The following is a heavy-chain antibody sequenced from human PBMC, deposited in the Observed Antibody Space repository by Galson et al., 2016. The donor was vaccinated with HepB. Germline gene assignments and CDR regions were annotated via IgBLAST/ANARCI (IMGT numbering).Heavy chain of an antibody. CDR3: AKDGGRTGENWGPFFDF. CDR1: GYTFTTYY. CDR2: INPSAGSR. Sequence: SVKVSCKASGYTFTTYYIHWVRQAPGQGLEWMGIINPSAGSRKYAQKFQARVTMTRDTSTSTVYMELSSLRSEDTAVYYCAKDGGRTGENWGPFFDFWGQGTLVTVSS. V-gene: IGHV1-46*01. J-gene: IGHJ4*02. D-gene: IGHD7-27*01.